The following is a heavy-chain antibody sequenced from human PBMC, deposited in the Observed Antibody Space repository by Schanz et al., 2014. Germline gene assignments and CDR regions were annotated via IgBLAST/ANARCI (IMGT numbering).Heavy chain of an antibody. CDR1: GGTFSSYT. CDR2: IIPILGIA. CDR3: AGTYCSSTSCYTGYYYMDV. Sequence: QLQLVQSGAEVKKPGSSVKVSCKLSGGTFSSYTISWMRQAPGQGLEWMGRIIPILGIANYAQKFQGRVTITADKSTFTAYMDVSSLRSEDTAVYYCAGTYCSSTSCYTGYYYMDVWGKGTTVTVSS. V-gene: IGHV1-69*02. D-gene: IGHD2-2*02. J-gene: IGHJ6*03.